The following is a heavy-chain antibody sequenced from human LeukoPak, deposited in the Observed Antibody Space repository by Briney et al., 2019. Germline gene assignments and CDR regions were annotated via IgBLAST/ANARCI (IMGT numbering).Heavy chain of an antibody. J-gene: IGHJ5*02. Sequence: ASVKVSCKASGYTFTTYAIHWVRQAPGQRLEWIGWINVGNANTKYSQKLQGRVTITRDTSASTAYMELSTLRSEDTAVYYCARVPYYYDNNWFDPWGQGTLVTVSS. V-gene: IGHV1-3*01. D-gene: IGHD3-22*01. CDR2: INVGNANT. CDR1: GYTFTTYA. CDR3: ARVPYYYDNNWFDP.